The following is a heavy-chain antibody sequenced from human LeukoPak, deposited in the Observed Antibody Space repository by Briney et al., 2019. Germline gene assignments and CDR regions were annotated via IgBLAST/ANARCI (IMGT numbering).Heavy chain of an antibody. CDR2: TYYRSKWYN. V-gene: IGHV6-1*01. Sequence: SQTLSLTCAISGDSVSSNSAAWNWIRQSPSRGLEWLGRTYYRSKWYNDYAVSVKSRITINPDTSKNQFSLQLNSVTPEDMAVYYCARDRWYYYGSGSSDYYYYGMDVWGTGTTVTVSS. D-gene: IGHD3-10*01. J-gene: IGHJ6*04. CDR1: GDSVSSNSAA. CDR3: ARDRWYYYGSGSSDYYYYGMDV.